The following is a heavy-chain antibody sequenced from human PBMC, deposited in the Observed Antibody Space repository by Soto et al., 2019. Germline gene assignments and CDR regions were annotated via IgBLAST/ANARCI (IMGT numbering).Heavy chain of an antibody. CDR3: ARAYGGNVFDY. Sequence: QVQLQQWGAGLLKPSETLSLTCAVYGGSFSGYYWSWIRQPPGTGLEWIGDINHSGSSNYNPSLKSRVTIAVDTSKNQFSLQLSSVTAADTAVYFCARAYGGNVFDYWGQGTLVTVSS. V-gene: IGHV4-34*01. CDR1: GGSFSGYY. CDR2: INHSGSS. D-gene: IGHD4-17*01. J-gene: IGHJ4*02.